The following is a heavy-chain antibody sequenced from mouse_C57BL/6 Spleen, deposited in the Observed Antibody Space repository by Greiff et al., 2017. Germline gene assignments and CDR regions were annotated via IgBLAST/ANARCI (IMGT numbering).Heavy chain of an antibody. V-gene: IGHV2-2*01. CDR3: ASIYDGYLSWLAY. Sequence: QVQLQQSGPGLVQPSQSLSITCTVSGFSLTSSGVHWVRQSPGKGLEWLGVIWSGGSTDYNAAFISRLSISKDTSKRQVFFKMNSLQADDTAIYYCASIYDGYLSWLAYWGQGTLVTVSA. J-gene: IGHJ3*01. CDR2: IWSGGST. CDR1: GFSLTSSG. D-gene: IGHD2-3*01.